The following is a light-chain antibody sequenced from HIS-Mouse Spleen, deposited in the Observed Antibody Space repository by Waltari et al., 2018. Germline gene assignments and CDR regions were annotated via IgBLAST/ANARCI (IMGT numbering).Light chain of an antibody. CDR1: ALPKKY. CDR3: YSTDSSGNHRV. V-gene: IGLV3-10*01. CDR2: EDS. Sequence: SYELTQPPSVSVSPGQTARITCSGDALPKKYAYWYQQKSGQAPVLVIYEDSKRPPGIPERFSCSSSGTMATWTISGAQVEDEADYYCYSTDSSGNHRVFGGGTKLTVL. J-gene: IGLJ2*01.